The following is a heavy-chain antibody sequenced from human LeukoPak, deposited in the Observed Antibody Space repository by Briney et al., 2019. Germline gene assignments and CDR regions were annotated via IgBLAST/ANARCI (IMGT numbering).Heavy chain of an antibody. Sequence: SETLALTCTVSGDSISSYYWTWIRQPPGKGLEWIGYIYNTGGTDYNPSLRSRGTISVDTSKNQSSLKLNSVTAADTAVYYCARAGSGYSFDIWGQGTMVTVSS. J-gene: IGHJ3*02. V-gene: IGHV4-59*01. CDR3: ARAGSGYSFDI. CDR1: GDSISSYY. CDR2: IYNTGGT. D-gene: IGHD3-22*01.